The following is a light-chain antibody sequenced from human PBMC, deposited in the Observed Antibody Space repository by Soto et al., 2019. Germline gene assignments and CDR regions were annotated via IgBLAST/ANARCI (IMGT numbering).Light chain of an antibody. Sequence: QAVVTQEPSLTVSPGGTVTLTCGSSTGAVTSGHYPYWFQQKPGQAPRTLIYDISNKHSWTPARFSGSLLGGKAALTLSGAEPEDEAEYYCSLSYSGGEGVFGGGTKLTVL. V-gene: IGLV7-46*01. CDR2: DIS. J-gene: IGLJ2*01. CDR1: TGAVTSGHY. CDR3: SLSYSGGEGV.